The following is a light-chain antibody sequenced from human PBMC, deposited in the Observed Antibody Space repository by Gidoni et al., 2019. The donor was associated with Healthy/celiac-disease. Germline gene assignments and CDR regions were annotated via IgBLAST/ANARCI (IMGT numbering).Light chain of an antibody. CDR2: KAS. CDR1: PSIDTW. CDR3: QQYNSYSLT. V-gene: IGKV1-5*03. J-gene: IGKJ4*01. Sequence: DIQMTQSPSTLSAPVGDRVTITCRASPSIDTWLAWYQQKPGKAPKLLIYKASDLESGVPSRFSGSGSGTEFTLTISSLQPDDFATYYCQQYNSYSLTFGGGTKVEIK.